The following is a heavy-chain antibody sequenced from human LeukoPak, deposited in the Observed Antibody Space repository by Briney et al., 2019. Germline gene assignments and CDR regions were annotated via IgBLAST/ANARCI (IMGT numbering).Heavy chain of an antibody. Sequence: GGSLRLSCAASGFTLSSNYMSWVRQAPGKGLEWVSVIYSGGSTYYADSVKGLFTISRDNSKNTLYLQMNSLRAEDTAVYYCASVMTTVTTNYYYYYMDVWGKGTTVTVSS. J-gene: IGHJ6*03. CDR2: IYSGGST. D-gene: IGHD4-17*01. V-gene: IGHV3-53*01. CDR3: ASVMTTVTTNYYYYYMDV. CDR1: GFTLSSNY.